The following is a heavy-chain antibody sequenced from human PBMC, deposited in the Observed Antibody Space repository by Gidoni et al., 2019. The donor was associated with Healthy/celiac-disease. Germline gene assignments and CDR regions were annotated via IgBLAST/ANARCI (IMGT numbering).Heavy chain of an antibody. D-gene: IGHD3-22*01. CDR3: ARVYDEPGNGAFDI. J-gene: IGHJ3*02. CDR2: IIPIFGTA. Sequence: QVQLVQSGAEVKNPGSSVKVSCKASGGPFSSYAISWVRQAPGQGLEWMGGIIPIFGTANYAQKFQGRVTITADESTSTAYMELSSLRSEDTAVYYCARVYDEPGNGAFDIWGQGTMVTVSS. V-gene: IGHV1-69*01. CDR1: GGPFSSYA.